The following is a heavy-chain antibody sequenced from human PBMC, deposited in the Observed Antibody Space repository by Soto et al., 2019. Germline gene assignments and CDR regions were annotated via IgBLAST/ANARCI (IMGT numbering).Heavy chain of an antibody. CDR3: AKSIVQLRYDSSGYSDY. J-gene: IGHJ4*02. V-gene: IGHV3-23*01. D-gene: IGHD3-22*01. CDR1: GFTFSSYA. CDR2: ISGSGGST. Sequence: GGSLRLSCAASGFTFSSYAMSWVRQAPGKGLEWVSAISGSGGSTYYADSVKGRFTISRDNSKNTLYLQMNSLRAEDTAVYYCAKSIVQLRYDSSGYSDYWGQGTLVTVSS.